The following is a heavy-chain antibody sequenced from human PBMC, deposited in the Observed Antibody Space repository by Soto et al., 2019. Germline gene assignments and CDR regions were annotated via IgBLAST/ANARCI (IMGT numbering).Heavy chain of an antibody. CDR1: GGSISGSSYY. CDR3: ARPRVYHWNYVRRYCYFDY. CDR2: IYYSGST. Sequence: SETLALTCTVSGGSISGSSYYWGWIRQPPGRGLEWIGSIYYSGSTYYNPSLKSRVTISVDTSKNQFSLKLSSVTAADTAVYYCARPRVYHWNYVRRYCYFDYWGQGTLVTVSS. J-gene: IGHJ4*02. D-gene: IGHD1-7*01. V-gene: IGHV4-39*01.